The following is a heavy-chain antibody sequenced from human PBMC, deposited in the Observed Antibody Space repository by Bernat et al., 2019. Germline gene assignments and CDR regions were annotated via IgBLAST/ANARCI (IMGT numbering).Heavy chain of an antibody. D-gene: IGHD2-8*01. CDR1: GYTFTSYD. Sequence: QVQLVQSGAEVKKPGASVKVSCKASGYTFTSYDINWVRQATGQGLEWMGWMNPNSGNTGYAQKFQGRVTMTRNTSISTAYMELSSLRSDDTAVYYCARGRYCTNGVCYTGGDYWGQGTLVTVSS. J-gene: IGHJ4*02. CDR3: ARGRYCTNGVCYTGGDY. V-gene: IGHV1-8*01. CDR2: MNPNSGNT.